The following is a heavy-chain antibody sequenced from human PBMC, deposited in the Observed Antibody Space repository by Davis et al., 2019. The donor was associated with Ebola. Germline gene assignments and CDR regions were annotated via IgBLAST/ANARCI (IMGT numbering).Heavy chain of an antibody. CDR2: IYHSGST. CDR3: ARGNPLSDAFDI. V-gene: IGHV4-4*02. CDR1: GGSISSSNW. D-gene: IGHD2/OR15-2a*01. Sequence: MPSETLSLTCAVSGGSISSSNWWSWVRQPPGKGLEWIGEIYHSGSTSYNPSLKSRVTISVEKSRHQFSLKLSSVTAADTDVYYCARGNPLSDAFDIWGQGTMVTVSS. J-gene: IGHJ3*02.